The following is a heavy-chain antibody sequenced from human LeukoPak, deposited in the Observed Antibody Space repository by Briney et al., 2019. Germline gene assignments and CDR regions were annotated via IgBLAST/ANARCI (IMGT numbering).Heavy chain of an antibody. J-gene: IGHJ6*04. Sequence: TSGTLSLTCTVSGGSISSYYWSWIRQPPGKGLEWIGYIYTSGSTNYNPSLKSRVTISVDTSKNQFSLKLSSVTAADTAVYYCARQVRGYSYGFVLDVWGKGTTVTVSS. CDR1: GGSISSYY. V-gene: IGHV4-4*09. CDR3: ARQVRGYSYGFVLDV. CDR2: IYTSGST. D-gene: IGHD5-18*01.